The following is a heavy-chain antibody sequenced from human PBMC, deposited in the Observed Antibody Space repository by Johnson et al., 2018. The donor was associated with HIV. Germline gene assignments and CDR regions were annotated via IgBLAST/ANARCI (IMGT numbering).Heavy chain of an antibody. CDR3: AKDRGETGWDAFDI. V-gene: IGHV3-30*02. D-gene: IGHD6-19*01. CDR1: GFTVSSYG. CDR2: IRYDGSNK. Sequence: VQLVESGGGVVRPGGSLRLSCAASGFTVSSYGMHWVRQAPGKGLEWVAFIRYDGSNKYYADSVKGRFTISRDNSKNTLYLQMNSLRAEDTAVYYCAKDRGETGWDAFDIWGQGTMVTVSS. J-gene: IGHJ3*02.